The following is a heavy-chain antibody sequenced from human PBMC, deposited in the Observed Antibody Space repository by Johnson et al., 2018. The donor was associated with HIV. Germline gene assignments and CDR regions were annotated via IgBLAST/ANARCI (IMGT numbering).Heavy chain of an antibody. CDR3: AKDYYGSGSKHDAFDI. J-gene: IGHJ3*02. V-gene: IGHV3-23*04. D-gene: IGHD3-10*01. Sequence: VQLVESGGGLVQPGGSLRLSCAASGFTFSSYAMSWVRQAPGKGLEWVSAISGSGGSTGYADSVKGRFPISRDNSKNTLYLQMNSLRAEDTAVYYCAKDYYGSGSKHDAFDIWGQGTMVTVSS. CDR2: ISGSGGST. CDR1: GFTFSSYA.